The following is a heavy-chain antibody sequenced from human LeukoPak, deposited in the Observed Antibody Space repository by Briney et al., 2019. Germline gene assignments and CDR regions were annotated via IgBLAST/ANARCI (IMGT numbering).Heavy chain of an antibody. D-gene: IGHD3-10*01. CDR1: GYSFTAFY. J-gene: IGHJ4*02. Sequence: PVASVKVSCKASGYSFTAFYIHWVRQAPGQGLEWMGWIHPRSGETNYAYKFRGRVAMTRDTSISTTYMDLGSLGSDDTAVYYCARDGEYGTGSYYRGCFDYWGQGTLVTVSS. CDR2: IHPRSGET. V-gene: IGHV1-2*02. CDR3: ARDGEYGTGSYYRGCFDY.